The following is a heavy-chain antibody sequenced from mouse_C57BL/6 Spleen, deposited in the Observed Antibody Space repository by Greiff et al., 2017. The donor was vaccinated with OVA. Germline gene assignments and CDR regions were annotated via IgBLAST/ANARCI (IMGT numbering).Heavy chain of an antibody. CDR3: AILSHYLDY. J-gene: IGHJ2*01. CDR1: GYTFTSYW. Sequence: QVQLQQPGAELVMPGASVKLSCKASGYTFTSYWMHWVKQRPGQGLEWIGEIDPSDSYTNYNQKFKGKSTLTVDKSSSTAYMQLSSLTSEDSAVYYCAILSHYLDYWGQGTTLTVSS. V-gene: IGHV1-69*01. CDR2: IDPSDSYT. D-gene: IGHD1-1*02.